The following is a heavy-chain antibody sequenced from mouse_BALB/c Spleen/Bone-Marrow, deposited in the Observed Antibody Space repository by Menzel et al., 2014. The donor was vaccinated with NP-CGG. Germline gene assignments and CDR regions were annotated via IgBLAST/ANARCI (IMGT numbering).Heavy chain of an antibody. CDR3: TRGGNWEDFDY. D-gene: IGHD4-1*01. Sequence: EVHLVESGGGLVQPGGSRKLSCAASGFTFSSFCMHWVRQAPEKGLEWVAYISSGSSPIFYADTVKGRFTISRDNPKNTLFMQMTSLRSEDTAMYYCTRGGNWEDFDYWGQGTTLTVSS. V-gene: IGHV5-17*02. CDR1: GFTFSSFC. J-gene: IGHJ2*01. CDR2: ISSGSSPI.